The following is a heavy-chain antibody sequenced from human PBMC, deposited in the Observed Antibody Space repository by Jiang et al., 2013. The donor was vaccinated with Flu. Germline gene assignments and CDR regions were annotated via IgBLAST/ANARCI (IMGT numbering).Heavy chain of an antibody. CDR1: GFTFSSYS. CDR3: AREGGYSSGWYRPSSFDY. J-gene: IGHJ4*02. CDR2: ISSSSSYI. D-gene: IGHD6-19*01. V-gene: IGHV3-21*01. Sequence: QLVESGGGLVKPGGSLRLSCAASGFTFSSYSMNWVRQAPGKGLEWVSSISSSSSYIYYADSVKGRFTISRDNAKNSLYLQMNSLRAEDTAVYYCAREGGYSSGWYRPSSFDYWGQGTLVTVSS.